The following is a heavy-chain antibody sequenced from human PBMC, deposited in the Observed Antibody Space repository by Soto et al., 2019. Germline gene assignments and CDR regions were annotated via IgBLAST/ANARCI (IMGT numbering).Heavy chain of an antibody. CDR1: GFTFNSYA. CDR2: IWDDGSND. V-gene: IGHV3-33*01. Sequence: QVQLVESGGGVVRPGRSLRLSCAASGFTFNSYAMHWVRQAPGKGLEWVAVIWDDGSNDHYADSVRGRFTISRDNSKDTVYLQMSSLRAADTAVYYCARDRYSTVTHFDYWGQGTLVTVSS. J-gene: IGHJ4*02. D-gene: IGHD4-17*01. CDR3: ARDRYSTVTHFDY.